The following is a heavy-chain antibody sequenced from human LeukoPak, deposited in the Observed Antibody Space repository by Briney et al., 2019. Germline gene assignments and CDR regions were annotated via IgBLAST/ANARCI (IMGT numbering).Heavy chain of an antibody. CDR2: INTNTGNP. V-gene: IGHV7-4-1*02. D-gene: IGHD2-21*02. CDR1: GYTFTSYA. CDR3: ARDRSVLVVTATPNWFDP. Sequence: ASVKVSCKASGYTFTSYAMKWVRQAPGQGLEWMGWINTNTGNPTYAQGCTGRFVFSLDTSVSTAYLQISSLKAEDTAVYYCARDRSVLVVTATPNWFDPWGQGTLVTVSS. J-gene: IGHJ5*02.